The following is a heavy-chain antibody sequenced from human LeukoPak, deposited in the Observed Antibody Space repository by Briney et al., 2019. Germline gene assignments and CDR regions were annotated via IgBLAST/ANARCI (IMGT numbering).Heavy chain of an antibody. Sequence: PGGSLRLSCAASGFTLSNYAMSWVRQAPGKGLEWVSGISGTGTSTYYAESVKGRFTVSRDNSKNTLYLQMNSLRAEDTAVYYCAKAVQWLAQYFDYWGQGTLVTISS. J-gene: IGHJ4*02. V-gene: IGHV3-23*01. CDR2: ISGTGTST. CDR3: AKAVQWLAQYFDY. CDR1: GFTLSNYA. D-gene: IGHD6-19*01.